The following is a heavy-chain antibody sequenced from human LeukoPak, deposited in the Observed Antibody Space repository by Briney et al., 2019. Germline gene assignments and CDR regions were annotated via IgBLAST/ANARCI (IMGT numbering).Heavy chain of an antibody. CDR1: GFTFSSYA. V-gene: IGHV3-64*01. Sequence: PGGSLRLSCAASGFTFSSYAMHWVRQAPGKGLEYVSAISSNGGSTYYANSVKGRFTISRDNSKNTLYLQMNSLRAEDTAVYYCANQYYYDSSGYYPFDYWGQGTLVTVSS. CDR2: ISSNGGST. J-gene: IGHJ4*02. D-gene: IGHD3-22*01. CDR3: ANQYYYDSSGYYPFDY.